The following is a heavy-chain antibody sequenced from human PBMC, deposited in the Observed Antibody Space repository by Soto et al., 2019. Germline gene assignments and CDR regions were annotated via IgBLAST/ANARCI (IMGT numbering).Heavy chain of an antibody. CDR1: GFTLTHTA. CDR2: ISAGGGGT. D-gene: IGHD2-15*01. J-gene: IGHJ4*01. CDR3: AKDMGQGVEAFDC. V-gene: IGHV3-23*01. Sequence: LSCDVSGFTLTHTATRWVRQAPGKGLEWVSGISAGGGGTYYADSVKGRFTISRDISKNTVYLQMNGLRVEDTAVYYCAKDMGQGVEAFDCWGHGTRVTVSS.